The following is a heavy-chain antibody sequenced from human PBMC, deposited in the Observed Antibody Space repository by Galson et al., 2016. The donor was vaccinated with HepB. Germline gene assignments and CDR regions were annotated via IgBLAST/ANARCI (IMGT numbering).Heavy chain of an antibody. CDR2: IYYSGST. V-gene: IGHV4-31*03. CDR3: ARDHYYYASGRGGWFDP. Sequence: TLSLTCTASGGSISGAFCSWSWIRQHPVQGLEWLGSIYYSGSTYYNPSLQSRVSISVDTSKNQFSLILTSVTAADTAVYYCARDHYYYASGRGGWFDPWGQGTLVTVSS. CDR1: GGSISGAFCS. J-gene: IGHJ5*02. D-gene: IGHD3-10*01.